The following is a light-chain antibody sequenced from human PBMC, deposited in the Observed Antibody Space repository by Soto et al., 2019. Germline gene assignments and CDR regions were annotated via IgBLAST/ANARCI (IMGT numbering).Light chain of an antibody. CDR1: QSVSDN. Sequence: EIVMTQSPATLSVSPGERVTLSCRASQSVSDNLAWYQQKPGQAPRLLIYGASTRATTTPARFSGSGSGTEFTLTISSLQSEEFAVYFCQQSNNWPYTFGQGTKLDIK. CDR3: QQSNNWPYT. CDR2: GAS. V-gene: IGKV3-15*01. J-gene: IGKJ2*01.